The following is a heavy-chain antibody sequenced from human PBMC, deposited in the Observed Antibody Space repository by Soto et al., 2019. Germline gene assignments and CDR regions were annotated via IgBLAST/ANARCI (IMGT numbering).Heavy chain of an antibody. V-gene: IGHV3-23*01. J-gene: IGHJ6*02. CDR3: AKGPCRTGSCYGREDV. Sequence: EVQLLESGGGLVQPGGSLRLSCAASGSAFSNYAMSWVRQAPGKGLEWVSAITGGGDSTFYADSVKGRFTISRDNTKNTLHLQMDSLRVDDTALYYCAKGPCRTGSCYGREDVWGQGTTVIVSS. CDR2: ITGGGDST. CDR1: GSAFSNYA. D-gene: IGHD2-15*01.